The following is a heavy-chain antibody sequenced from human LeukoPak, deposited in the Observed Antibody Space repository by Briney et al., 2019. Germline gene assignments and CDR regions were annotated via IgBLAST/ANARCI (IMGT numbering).Heavy chain of an antibody. D-gene: IGHD2-2*01. V-gene: IGHV3-23*01. CDR3: ATSVVVVPAAIHPFDY. Sequence: TGGSLRLSCAASGFTFSSYAMSWVRQAPGKGLEWVSAISGSGGSTYYADSVKGRFTISRDNSKNTLYLQMNSLRAGDTAVYYCATSVVVVPAAIHPFDYWGQGTLVTVSS. CDR1: GFTFSSYA. CDR2: ISGSGGST. J-gene: IGHJ4*02.